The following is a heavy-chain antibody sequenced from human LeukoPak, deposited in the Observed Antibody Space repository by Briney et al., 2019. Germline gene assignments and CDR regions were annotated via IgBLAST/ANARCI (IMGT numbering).Heavy chain of an antibody. V-gene: IGHV1-46*01. D-gene: IGHD1-26*01. CDR3: ARDNSVGDVAWWFDP. J-gene: IGHJ5*02. Sequence: ASVKVSCKASGYSFTSHYMHWVRQAPGQGLEWLGLINPSGSSTLYAQKFQGRVTMTRDMSTTTDYMELSSLRSEDTAFYYCARDNSVGDVAWWFDPWGQGTLVTVSS. CDR1: GYSFTSHY. CDR2: INPSGSST.